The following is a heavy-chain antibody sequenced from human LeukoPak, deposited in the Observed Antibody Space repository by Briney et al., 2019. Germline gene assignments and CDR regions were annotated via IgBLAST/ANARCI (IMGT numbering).Heavy chain of an antibody. D-gene: IGHD2-2*01. J-gene: IGHJ4*02. V-gene: IGHV5-10-1*01. CDR2: IDPSDSYT. Sequence: GESLKISCKGSGYGFTSYWISWVRQMPGKGLEWMGRIDPSDSYTNYSPSFQGHVTISADKSISTAYLQWSSLNASDTAMYYCARVWYCSSSSCYQIDYWGQGTLVTVSS. CDR3: ARVWYCSSSSCYQIDY. CDR1: GYGFTSYW.